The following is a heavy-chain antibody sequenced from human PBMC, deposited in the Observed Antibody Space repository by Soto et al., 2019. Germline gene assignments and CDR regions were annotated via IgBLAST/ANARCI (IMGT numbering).Heavy chain of an antibody. D-gene: IGHD7-27*01. CDR2: TYYRSKWYN. CDR1: GDSVSSNSAA. CDR3: ARDSLGLGTLRGVGAFDI. V-gene: IGHV6-1*01. Sequence: PSQTLSLTCAISGDSVSSNSAAWNWIRQSPSRGLEWLGRTYYRSKWYNDDAVSVKSRITINPDTSKNQFSLQLNSVTPEDTAVYYCARDSLGLGTLRGVGAFDIWGQGTMVTVSS. J-gene: IGHJ3*02.